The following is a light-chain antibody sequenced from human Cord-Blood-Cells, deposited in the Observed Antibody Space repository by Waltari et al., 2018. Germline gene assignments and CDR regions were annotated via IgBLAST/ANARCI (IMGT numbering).Light chain of an antibody. CDR3: QQYYSTPFT. CDR1: QSVLYSSNNKHY. Sequence: DIVMTQSPDSLAVSLGERATINCKSSQSVLYSSNNKHYLAWYQQKPGQPPKLLIYWASTRESGFPDRFSGSGSGTDFTLTTSSLHAEDVAVYYCQQYYSTPFTFGPGTKVDIK. J-gene: IGKJ3*01. V-gene: IGKV4-1*01. CDR2: WAS.